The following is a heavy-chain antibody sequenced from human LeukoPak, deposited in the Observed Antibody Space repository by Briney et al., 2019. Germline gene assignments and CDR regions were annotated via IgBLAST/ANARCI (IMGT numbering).Heavy chain of an antibody. Sequence: GGSLRLSCAASGFTFSSYEMNWVRQAPGKWLEWVSYISSSGSTIYYADSVKGRFTISRDNAKNSLYLQMNSLRAEDTAVYYCARDGSIAAAGGAFDYWGQGTLVTVSS. V-gene: IGHV3-48*03. CDR1: GFTFSSYE. D-gene: IGHD6-13*01. CDR3: ARDGSIAAAGGAFDY. CDR2: ISSSGSTI. J-gene: IGHJ4*02.